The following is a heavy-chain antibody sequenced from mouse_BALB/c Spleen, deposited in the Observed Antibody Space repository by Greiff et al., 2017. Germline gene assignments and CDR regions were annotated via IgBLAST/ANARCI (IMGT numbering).Heavy chain of an antibody. V-gene: IGHV5-9-3*01. CDR2: ISSGGSYT. CDR1: GFTFSSYA. CDR3: ARDFDYYGSYAMDY. J-gene: IGHJ4*01. Sequence: EVQRVESGGGLVKPGGSLKLSCAASGFTFSSYAMSWVRQTPEKRLEWVATISSGGSYTYYPDSVKGRFTISRDNAKNTLYLQMSSLRSEDTAMYYCARDFDYYGSYAMDYWGQGTSVTVSS. D-gene: IGHD1-1*01.